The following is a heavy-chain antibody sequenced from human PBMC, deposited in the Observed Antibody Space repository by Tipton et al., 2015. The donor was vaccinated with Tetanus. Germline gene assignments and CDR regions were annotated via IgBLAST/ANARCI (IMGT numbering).Heavy chain of an antibody. V-gene: IGHV5-51*01. D-gene: IGHD1-1*01. CDR1: GYSFTSYW. CDR3: ARRLGPYTGDQIWHFDL. Sequence: QLVQSGAEVKKSGESLKISCKASGYSFTSYWIGWVRQMPGKGLEWMGIIYPGDFEIRYSPSFQGQVTISADKSINTAYLQWSSLKASDTAIYYCARRLGPYTGDQIWHFDLWGRGTLVTVSS. J-gene: IGHJ2*01. CDR2: IYPGDFEI.